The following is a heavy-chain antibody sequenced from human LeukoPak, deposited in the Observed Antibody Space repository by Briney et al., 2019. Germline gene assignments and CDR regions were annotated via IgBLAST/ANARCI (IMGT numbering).Heavy chain of an antibody. CDR2: INHSGST. CDR1: GGSFSGYY. V-gene: IGHV4-34*01. CDR3: ATTYYDYVWGSYRFGDY. D-gene: IGHD3-16*02. J-gene: IGHJ4*02. Sequence: SETLSLTCAVYGGSFSGYYWSWIRQPPGKGLEWIGEINHSGSTNYNPSLKSRVTISVDTSKNQCSLKLSSVTAANTAVYYCATTYYDYVWGSYRFGDYWGQGTLVTVSS.